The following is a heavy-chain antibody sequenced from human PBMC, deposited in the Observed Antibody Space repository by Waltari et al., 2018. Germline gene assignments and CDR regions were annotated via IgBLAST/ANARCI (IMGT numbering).Heavy chain of an antibody. J-gene: IGHJ4*02. CDR3: ASDAFGNSIGGVFDY. CDR1: GFGFADRA. Sequence: EVQLVESGGGLVQPGRSLRLSCVGSGFGFADRAMHWVRQVPGKGRAWVSGINWNSGNIGYADSVTGRFTISRDNAKNSLYLQINSVRTEDTALYYCASDAFGNSIGGVFDYWGQGTLVNVSS. V-gene: IGHV3-9*01. D-gene: IGHD3-3*01. CDR2: INWNSGNI.